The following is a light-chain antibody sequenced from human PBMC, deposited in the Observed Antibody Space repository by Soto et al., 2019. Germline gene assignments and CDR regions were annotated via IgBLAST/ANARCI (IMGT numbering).Light chain of an antibody. J-gene: IGKJ3*01. Sequence: DIQMTQSPSSLSASVGERVTITCQASHDITKYLNWYQQKPGQAPKLLIHDASNLETGVPSRFSGSGSRTDFTFTISSLQPEDFATYYCQQYDNLLFTFGPGTKVDIK. CDR1: HDITKY. CDR2: DAS. CDR3: QQYDNLLFT. V-gene: IGKV1-33*01.